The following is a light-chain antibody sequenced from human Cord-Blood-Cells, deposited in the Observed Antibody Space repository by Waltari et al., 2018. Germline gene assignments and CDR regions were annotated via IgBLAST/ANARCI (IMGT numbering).Light chain of an antibody. CDR3: SSYTSSSVV. V-gene: IGLV2-14*01. J-gene: IGLJ2*01. Sequence: QSALTQPASVFGSPGQSITISCTGTSSDVVGYNYVSWYQQHPGKAPKLMIYDVSNRPSGVSNRFSGSKSGNTASLTISGLQAEDEADYYCSSYTSSSVVFGGGTKLTVL. CDR1: SSDVVGYNY. CDR2: DVS.